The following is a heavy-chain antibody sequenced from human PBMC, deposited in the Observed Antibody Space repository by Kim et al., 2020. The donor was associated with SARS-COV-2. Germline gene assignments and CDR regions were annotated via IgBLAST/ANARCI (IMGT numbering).Heavy chain of an antibody. V-gene: IGHV4-34*01. CDR1: GGSFSGYY. D-gene: IGHD2-15*01. CDR3: SRPGSHWLLRSVYSYFDY. Sequence: SETLSLTCAVYGGSFSGYYWSWIRQPPGKGLEWIGEINHSGSTTYNPSLKSRVSISVDTSTNQFSLKLSSVPAVDTAAYYCSRPGSHWLLRSVYSYFDY. CDR2: INHSGST. J-gene: IGHJ4*01.